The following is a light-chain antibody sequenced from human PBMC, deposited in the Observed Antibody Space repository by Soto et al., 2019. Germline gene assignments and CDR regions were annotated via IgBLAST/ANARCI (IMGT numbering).Light chain of an antibody. CDR1: NSDVGIYNL. CDR3: CSYTSNTVV. V-gene: IGLV2-23*01. Sequence: QSVLTQPASVSGSPGQSITVSCTGINSDVGIYNLVSRYQHHPGKAPKLVIYEGTKRPSGVSSRFSGSKSGNTASLTISGLQAEDEGDYYCCSYTSNTVVFGGGTKLTVL. CDR2: EGT. J-gene: IGLJ2*01.